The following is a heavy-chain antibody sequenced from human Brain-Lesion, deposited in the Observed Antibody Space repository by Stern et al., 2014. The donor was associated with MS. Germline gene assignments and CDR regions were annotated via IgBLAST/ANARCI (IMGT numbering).Heavy chain of an antibody. CDR2: ISTTASNI. Sequence: VQLEESGGTLVKTGGSLRLSCAASGFLFSDYYMNWIRQAPGQGLEWVSHISTTASNIYYADSVKGRFTISRDNTKNSLFLLMSSLRAEDTAVYYCAISSSRYYFDSWGLGTLVTVSS. CDR1: GFLFSDYY. D-gene: IGHD2-2*01. CDR3: AISSSRYYFDS. J-gene: IGHJ4*02. V-gene: IGHV3-11*01.